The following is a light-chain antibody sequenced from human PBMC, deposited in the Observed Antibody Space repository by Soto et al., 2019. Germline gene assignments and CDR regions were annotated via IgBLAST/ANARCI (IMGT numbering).Light chain of an antibody. CDR1: SGSIASNY. V-gene: IGLV6-57*01. CDR3: QSYDSSNLWV. J-gene: IGLJ3*02. Sequence: NFMLIQPHSVSESPGKTVTISCTRSSGSIASNYVQWYQQRPGSSPTSLIYEDNQRPSGVPDRFSGSIDSSSNSASLTISGLKTEDEADYYCQSYDSSNLWVFGGGTKLTVL. CDR2: EDN.